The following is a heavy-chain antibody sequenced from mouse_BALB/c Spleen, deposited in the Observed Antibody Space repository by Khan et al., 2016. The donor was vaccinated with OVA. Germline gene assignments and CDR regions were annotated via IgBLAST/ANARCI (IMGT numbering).Heavy chain of an antibody. Sequence: EVQLQESGPGLVKPSQSLSLICTVTGYSITSDYAWNWIRQFPGNKLEWMGFISYSGNTNYNPSLKSRISITRDTSKIQFFLHLNSVTTEDTATYYCARVYGGDFDYWGQGTTLTVSS. CDR3: ARVYGGDFDY. V-gene: IGHV3-2*02. D-gene: IGHD1-1*01. CDR1: GYSITSDYA. CDR2: ISYSGNT. J-gene: IGHJ2*01.